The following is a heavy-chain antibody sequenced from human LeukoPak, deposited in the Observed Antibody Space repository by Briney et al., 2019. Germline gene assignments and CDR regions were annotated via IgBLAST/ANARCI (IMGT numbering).Heavy chain of an antibody. D-gene: IGHD6-13*01. V-gene: IGHV3-48*03. J-gene: IGHJ4*02. Sequence: PGGSLRLSCAASGFTFSSYEMNWVRQAPGKGLEWVSYISSSGSTIYYADSVKGRFTISRDNAKNSLYLQMNSLRSDDTAVYYCARGATGYSSSYDYWGQGTLVTVSS. CDR1: GFTFSSYE. CDR3: ARGATGYSSSYDY. CDR2: ISSSGSTI.